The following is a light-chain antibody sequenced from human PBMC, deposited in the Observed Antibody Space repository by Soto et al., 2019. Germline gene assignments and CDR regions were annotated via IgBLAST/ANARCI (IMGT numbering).Light chain of an antibody. Sequence: EIVLTHSPSTRSLSPVDSATLSCRATRSVSSYLAWYQQKPGQAPRLLIYDASSRPTDIPARFSGSGSGTDFTLTISSLEPEDFALYYCQKRSNWPINFGQGTRLEIK. CDR3: QKRSNWPIN. J-gene: IGKJ5*01. V-gene: IGKV3-11*01. CDR1: RSVSSY. CDR2: DAS.